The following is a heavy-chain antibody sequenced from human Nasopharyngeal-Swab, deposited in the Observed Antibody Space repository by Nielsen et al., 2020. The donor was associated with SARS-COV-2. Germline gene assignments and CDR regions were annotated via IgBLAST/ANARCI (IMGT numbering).Heavy chain of an antibody. CDR1: GGSISSYY. D-gene: IGHD3-22*01. CDR2: IYYSGST. CDR3: ARHGLYYYDSSGYYYSDAFDI. V-gene: IGHV4-59*08. J-gene: IGHJ3*02. Sequence: SETLSLTCTVSGGSISSYYWSWIRQPLGKGLEWIGYIYYSGSTYYNPSLKSRVTISVDTSKNQFSLKLSSVTAADTAVYYCARHGLYYYDSSGYYYSDAFDIWGQGTMVTVSS.